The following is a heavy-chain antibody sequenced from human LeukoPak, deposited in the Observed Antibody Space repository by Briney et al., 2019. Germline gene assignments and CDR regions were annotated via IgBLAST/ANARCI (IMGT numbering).Heavy chain of an antibody. CDR3: AKYDVKTLSD. D-gene: IGHD1-1*01. V-gene: IGHV3-23*01. J-gene: IGHJ1*01. CDR2: ISSSGRTT. CDR1: GLTFSNYA. Sequence: GGSLRLSCAASGLTFSNYAMSWVRQAPGKGLEWVSAISSSGRTTYYADSVKGRFTISRDNAKNTLYLQSNSLRAEDTAVYYCAKYDVKTLSDWGQGTLVTVSS.